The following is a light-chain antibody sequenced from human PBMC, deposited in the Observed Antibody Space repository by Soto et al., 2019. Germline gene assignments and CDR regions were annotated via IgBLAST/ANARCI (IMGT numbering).Light chain of an antibody. CDR2: DVS. Sequence: QSALTQPASVSGSPGQSITISCTGTSSDVGGYNYVSWHQHHPGKAPKLMIYDVSNRPSGVSNRFSGSKSGNTASLTISGLQAEDEADYYCSSYTSSSKVFGTGTKLTVL. CDR1: SSDVGGYNY. CDR3: SSYTSSSKV. V-gene: IGLV2-14*03. J-gene: IGLJ1*01.